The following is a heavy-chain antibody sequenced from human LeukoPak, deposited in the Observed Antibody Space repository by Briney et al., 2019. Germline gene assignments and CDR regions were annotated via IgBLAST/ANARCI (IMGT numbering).Heavy chain of an antibody. CDR3: ARDVWTGVAVSDY. CDR2: IKEDGSIQ. Sequence: GGSLRLSCAASGFTFSNFAMTWVRQAPGKGLEWLANIKEDGSIQYYLDSVRGRFTISRGNAKTSVYLQLNSLRADDTAVYYCARDVWTGVAVSDYWGQGTLVTVSS. CDR1: GFTFSNFA. J-gene: IGHJ4*02. V-gene: IGHV3-7*01. D-gene: IGHD6-19*01.